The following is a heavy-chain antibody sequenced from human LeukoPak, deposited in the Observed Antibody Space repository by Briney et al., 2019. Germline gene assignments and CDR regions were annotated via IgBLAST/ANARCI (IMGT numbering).Heavy chain of an antibody. Sequence: ASVRVSCKASGYTFTSYYMHWVRQAPGQGLEWMGIVNPSGGSTSYAQKFQGRVTMTRDTSTSTVYMELSSLRSEDTAVYYCARVAVPRTFDYWGQGTLVTVSS. CDR3: ARVAVPRTFDY. V-gene: IGHV1-46*03. CDR2: VNPSGGST. D-gene: IGHD6-19*01. J-gene: IGHJ4*02. CDR1: GYTFTSYY.